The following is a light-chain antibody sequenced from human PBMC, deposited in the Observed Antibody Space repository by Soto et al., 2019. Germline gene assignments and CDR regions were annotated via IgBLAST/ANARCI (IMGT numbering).Light chain of an antibody. CDR3: QQYYDWPIT. CDR1: QSISSL. J-gene: IGKJ5*01. Sequence: EIVLTKSPATLSVSPGARVTLSCRASQSISSLLAWYQQKPGQAPRLVIYSASTRATGTPARFSGSGSGTDFTLTISSLQSEDFAVYYCQQYYDWPITFGQGTRLEI. V-gene: IGKV3-15*01. CDR2: SAS.